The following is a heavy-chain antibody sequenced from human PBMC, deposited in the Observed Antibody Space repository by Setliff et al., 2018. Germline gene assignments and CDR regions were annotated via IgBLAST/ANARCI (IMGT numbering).Heavy chain of an antibody. CDR3: ARLLRERPSLQPNYYYYMDV. J-gene: IGHJ6*03. D-gene: IGHD3-3*01. Sequence: SETLSLTCTVSGVSITSDYWSWIRQSPGKGLEWIAYIFFGGSTTYNPSLTGRVTMSVETSKNQFSLRLTSLTAADTAVYYCARLLRERPSLQPNYYYYMDVWG. V-gene: IGHV4-59*01. CDR1: GVSITSDY. CDR2: IFFGGST.